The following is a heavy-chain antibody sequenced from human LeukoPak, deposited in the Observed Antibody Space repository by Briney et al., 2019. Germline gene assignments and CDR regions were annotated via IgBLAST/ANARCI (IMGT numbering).Heavy chain of an antibody. CDR3: AKSLAVAGYYYGMDV. V-gene: IGHV1-24*01. CDR1: GYTLTELS. Sequence: GASVKVSCKVSGYTLTELSMHWVRQAPGKGHEWMGGFDPEDGETIYAQKFQGRVTMTEDTSTDTAYMELSSLRSEDTAVYYCAKSLAVAGYYYGMDVWGQGTTVTVSS. D-gene: IGHD6-19*01. CDR2: FDPEDGET. J-gene: IGHJ6*02.